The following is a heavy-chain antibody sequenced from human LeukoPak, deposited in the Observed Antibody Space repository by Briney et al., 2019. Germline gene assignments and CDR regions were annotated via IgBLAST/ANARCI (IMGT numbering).Heavy chain of an antibody. CDR1: GGSTSSYY. Sequence: SETLSLTCTVSGGSTSSYYWSWIRQPAGKGLEWIGRIYTSGSTNYNPSLKSRVTMSVDTSKNQFSLKLSSVTAADTAVYYCARARSEPDGVYYFDYWGQGTLVTVSS. CDR2: IYTSGST. J-gene: IGHJ4*02. D-gene: IGHD3-3*01. CDR3: ARARSEPDGVYYFDY. V-gene: IGHV4-4*07.